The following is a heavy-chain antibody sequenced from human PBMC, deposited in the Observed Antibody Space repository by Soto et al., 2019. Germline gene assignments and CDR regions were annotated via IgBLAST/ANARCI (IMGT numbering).Heavy chain of an antibody. CDR1: GGSISSGGYY. V-gene: IGHV4-31*03. D-gene: IGHD3-16*01. J-gene: IGHJ3*02. Sequence: SETLSLTCTVSGGSISSGGYYWSWIRQHPGKGLEWIGYIYYSGSTYYNPSLKSRVIISVDTSKNQFSLKLSSVTAAATAVYYCARDPVELGGNGSNFNDAFDIWGQGTMVTVSS. CDR3: ARDPVELGGNGSNFNDAFDI. CDR2: IYYSGST.